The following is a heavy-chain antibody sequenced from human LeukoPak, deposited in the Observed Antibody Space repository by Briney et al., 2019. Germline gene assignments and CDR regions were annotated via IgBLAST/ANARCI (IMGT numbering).Heavy chain of an antibody. CDR2: IYIIGST. V-gene: IGHV4-39*07. D-gene: IGHD6-13*01. J-gene: IGHJ4*02. Sequence: PSETLSLTCAVYGGSISSSSYYWGWIRQPPGKGLGWVGSIYIIGSTYYNPSLKSRVTISVDTSKNQFSLKLSSVTAADTAVYYCARGYSSSWYPDGSFDYWGQGTLVTVSS. CDR3: ARGYSSSWYPDGSFDY. CDR1: GGSISSSSYY.